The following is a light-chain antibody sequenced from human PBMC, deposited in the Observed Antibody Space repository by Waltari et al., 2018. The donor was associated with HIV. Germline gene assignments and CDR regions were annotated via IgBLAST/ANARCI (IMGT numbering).Light chain of an antibody. CDR3: QQYGSSSWT. CDR2: GAS. V-gene: IGKV3-20*01. CDR1: QSVSSSY. Sequence: ESVLTQSPGTLSLSPGESATLSCRASQSVSSSYLAWYQQQPGQAPRLLIYGASTRATGIPDRFSGSGSGTDFTLTISRLEPEDFAVYYCQQYGSSSWTFGQGTKVEIK. J-gene: IGKJ1*01.